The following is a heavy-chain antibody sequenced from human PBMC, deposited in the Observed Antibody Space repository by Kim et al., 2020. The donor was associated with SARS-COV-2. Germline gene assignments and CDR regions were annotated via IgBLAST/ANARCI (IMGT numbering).Heavy chain of an antibody. CDR1: GYTFTSYD. CDR2: MNPNSGNT. Sequence: ASVKVSCKASGYTFTSYDINWVRQATGQGLEWMGWMNPNSGNTGYAQKFQGRVTMTRNTSISTAYMELSSLRSEDTAVYYCARDQTYYDFWSGYSPGGMDVWGQGTTVTVSS. CDR3: ARDQTYYDFWSGYSPGGMDV. J-gene: IGHJ6*02. D-gene: IGHD3-3*01. V-gene: IGHV1-8*01.